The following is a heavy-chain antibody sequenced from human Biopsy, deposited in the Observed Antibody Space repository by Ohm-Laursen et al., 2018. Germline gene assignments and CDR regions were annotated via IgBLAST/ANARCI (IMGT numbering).Heavy chain of an antibody. J-gene: IGHJ5*02. CDR2: IYTSGIT. D-gene: IGHD1-14*01. CDR3: ARDRDRRGWFDP. V-gene: IGHV4-4*07. Sequence: SETLSLTCAVSGDSIHSNYWNWIRQPAGKGLEWIGQIYTSGITNYNPSLKSRVTMSVDTSKNKFSLRVSSVTAADTAVYYCARDRDRRGWFDPWGQGTLVTVSS. CDR1: GDSIHSNY.